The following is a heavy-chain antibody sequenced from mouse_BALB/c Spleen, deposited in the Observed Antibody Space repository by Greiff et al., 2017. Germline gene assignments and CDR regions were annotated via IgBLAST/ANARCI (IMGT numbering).Heavy chain of an antibody. J-gene: IGHJ3*01. V-gene: IGHV2-9*02. CDR1: GFSLTSYG. CDR3: ARDRSLYGSSPWFAY. CDR2: IWAGGST. Sequence: QVQLQQSGPGLVAPSQSLSITCTVSGFSLTSYGVHWVRQPPGKGLEWLGVIWAGGSTNYNSALMSRLSISKDNSKSQVFLKMNSLQTDDTAMYYCARDRSLYGSSPWFAYWGQGTLVTVSA. D-gene: IGHD1-1*01.